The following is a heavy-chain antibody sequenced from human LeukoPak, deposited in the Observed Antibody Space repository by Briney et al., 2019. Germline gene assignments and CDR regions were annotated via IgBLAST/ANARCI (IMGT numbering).Heavy chain of an antibody. V-gene: IGHV3-33*08. J-gene: IGHJ4*02. Sequence: GGSLRLSCAASGFTFSSYAMSWVRQAPGKGLEWVAAIWYDGSKTSYTDSVKGRFTVSRDISKNTVYLQMNGLKAEDTAVYYCARDDCSTTPCYAYWGQGTLVTVSS. CDR2: IWYDGSKT. D-gene: IGHD2-2*01. CDR1: GFTFSSYA. CDR3: ARDDCSTTPCYAY.